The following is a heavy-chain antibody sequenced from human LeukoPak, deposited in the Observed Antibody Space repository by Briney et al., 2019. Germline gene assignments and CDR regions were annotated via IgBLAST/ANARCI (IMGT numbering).Heavy chain of an antibody. V-gene: IGHV4-59*01. CDR1: GGSISNYF. J-gene: IGHJ4*02. D-gene: IGHD5-12*01. CDR3: ARGQADIVATMKY. Sequence: SETLSLTCTVSGGSISNYFWNWIRQPPGKGLEWFGFIHYSGSTNYNPSLKSRVAISVGTSNNQFSLKLSSVTAADAAVYFCARGQADIVATMKYWGQGTLVTVSS. CDR2: IHYSGST.